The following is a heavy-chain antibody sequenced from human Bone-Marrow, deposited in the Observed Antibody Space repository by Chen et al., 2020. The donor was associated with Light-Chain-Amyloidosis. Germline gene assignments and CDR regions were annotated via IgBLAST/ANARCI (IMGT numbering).Heavy chain of an antibody. Sequence: LVESGGGLVQPGRSLRLSCAASGFTFDDYAMHWVRQAPGKGLEWVSGISWNSGSIGYADSVKGRFTISRDNAKNSLYLQMNSPRAEDTALYYCAKSSYSSSFFLDAFDIWGQGTMVTVSS. CDR1: GFTFDDYA. CDR3: AKSSYSSSFFLDAFDI. CDR2: ISWNSGSI. D-gene: IGHD6-13*01. V-gene: IGHV3-9*01. J-gene: IGHJ3*02.